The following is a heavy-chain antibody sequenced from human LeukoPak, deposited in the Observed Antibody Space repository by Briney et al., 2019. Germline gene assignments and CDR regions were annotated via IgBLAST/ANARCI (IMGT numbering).Heavy chain of an antibody. CDR2: LSTGGGST. CDR3: AKAEGYDILTGLDY. CDR1: GFTFTSYG. Sequence: GGSLRLSCAASGFTFTSYGMSWVRQAPGKGLEWVSGLSTGGGSTYYTDSVKGRFTISRDNSKNTLYLQLNSPRAEDTAVYYCAKAEGYDILTGLDYWGQGTLVTVSS. J-gene: IGHJ4*02. D-gene: IGHD3-9*01. V-gene: IGHV3-23*01.